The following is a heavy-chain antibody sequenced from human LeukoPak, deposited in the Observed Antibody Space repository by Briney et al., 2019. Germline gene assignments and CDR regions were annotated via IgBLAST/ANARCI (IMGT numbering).Heavy chain of an antibody. D-gene: IGHD2-2*01. CDR3: ARVRPFYCSSTSCYSYYYMDV. J-gene: IGHJ6*03. CDR2: IYYSGST. CDR1: GGSISSYY. Sequence: SQTLSLTCTVSGGSISSYYWSWIRQPPGKGLEWIGYIYYSGSTNYNPSLKSRVTISVDTSKNQFSLKLSSVTAADTAVYYCARVRPFYCSSTSCYSYYYMDVWGKGTTVTVSS. V-gene: IGHV4-59*01.